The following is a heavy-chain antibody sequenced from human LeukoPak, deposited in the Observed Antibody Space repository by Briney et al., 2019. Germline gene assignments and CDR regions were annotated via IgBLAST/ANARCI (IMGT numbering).Heavy chain of an antibody. D-gene: IGHD6-13*01. J-gene: IGHJ4*02. CDR2: IWYDGSNK. CDR1: GFTFSSYG. Sequence: GGSLRLSCAASGFTFSSYGMHWVRQAPGKGLEWVAVIWYDGSNKYCADSVKGRFTISRDNSKNTLYLQMNSLRAEDTAVYYCARDQEAAPLDYWGQGTLVTVSS. CDR3: ARDQEAAPLDY. V-gene: IGHV3-33*01.